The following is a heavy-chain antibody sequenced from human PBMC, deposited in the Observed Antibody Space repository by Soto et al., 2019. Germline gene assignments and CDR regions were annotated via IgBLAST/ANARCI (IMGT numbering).Heavy chain of an antibody. CDR2: TYYRSKWYN. J-gene: IGHJ6*02. CDR3: ARPEYSSSSYGMDV. D-gene: IGHD6-6*01. CDR1: GDSVSSNSAA. V-gene: IGHV6-1*01. Sequence: SQTLSLTCAISGDSVSSNSAAWNWIRQSPSRGLEWLGRTYYRSKWYNDYAVSVKSRITINPDTSKNQFSLQMNSLRDEDTAVYYCARPEYSSSSYGMDVWGQGTTVTVSS.